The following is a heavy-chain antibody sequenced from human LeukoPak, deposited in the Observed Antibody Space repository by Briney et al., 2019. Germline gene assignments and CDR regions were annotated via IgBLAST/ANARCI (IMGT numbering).Heavy chain of an antibody. Sequence: PSETLSLTCTVSSGSISTYYWSWIRQPPGKGLEWIGYISYSGDTSHSPSLKSRVTISVDTSKNQFSLRLSSMTAADTAVYFCARGGGNRRANWFDPWGQGTLVTVSS. V-gene: IGHV4-59*01. CDR3: ARGGGNRRANWFDP. D-gene: IGHD3-16*01. CDR1: SGSISTYY. CDR2: ISYSGDT. J-gene: IGHJ5*02.